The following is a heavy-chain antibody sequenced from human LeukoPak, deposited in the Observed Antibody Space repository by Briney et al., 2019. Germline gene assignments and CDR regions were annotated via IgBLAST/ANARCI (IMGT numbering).Heavy chain of an antibody. Sequence: ASVKVSCKASGYTFTCYYMHWLRQAPGQGLEWMGWINPNSGGTNYAQKFQGRVTMTRDTSISTAYMELSRLRSDDTAVYYCARDGGLLWFGNIDYWGQGSLVTVSS. D-gene: IGHD3-10*01. CDR1: GYTFTCYY. CDR2: INPNSGGT. J-gene: IGHJ4*02. V-gene: IGHV1-2*02. CDR3: ARDGGLLWFGNIDY.